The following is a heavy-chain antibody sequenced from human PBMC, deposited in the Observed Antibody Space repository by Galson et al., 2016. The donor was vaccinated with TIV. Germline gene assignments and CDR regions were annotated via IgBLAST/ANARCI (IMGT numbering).Heavy chain of an antibody. Sequence: SVKVSCKASGYMFTGYHLHWVRQAPGQGPEWMERINPNSGDTDFAQKFQGRVTMTRDTSISTAYIELRRLTFADTAVYFCARGVDGFRYWGQGTLVTVSS. V-gene: IGHV1-2*06. CDR3: ARGVDGFRY. J-gene: IGHJ4*02. CDR2: INPNSGDT. D-gene: IGHD5-24*01. CDR1: GYMFTGYH.